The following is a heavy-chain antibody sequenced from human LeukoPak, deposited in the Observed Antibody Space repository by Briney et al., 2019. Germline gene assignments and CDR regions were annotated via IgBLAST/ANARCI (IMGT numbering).Heavy chain of an antibody. J-gene: IGHJ6*03. CDR2: ISSSGSTT. CDR1: GLTFSSYT. Sequence: GGSLRLSCAAPGLTFSSYTMNWVRLAPGKGLEWVSYISSSGSTTYYADSVKGRFTISRDNAKNSLYLQMNSLRAEDTALYYCARAKCSSTSCYGNYYYYMDVWGKGTTVTVSS. CDR3: ARAKCSSTSCYGNYYYYMDV. V-gene: IGHV3-48*04. D-gene: IGHD2-2*01.